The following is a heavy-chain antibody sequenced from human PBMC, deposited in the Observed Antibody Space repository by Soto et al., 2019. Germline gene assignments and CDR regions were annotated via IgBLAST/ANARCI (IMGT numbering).Heavy chain of an antibody. Sequence: ETLSLTCTISGASISSLCWSWVRQPPGKGLEWIGYIHYSGSTNYNPSLKSRVTILVDTSKNQFSLRLSSVTAADTAVYYCARGGWSMDVWGQGTTVTVSS. V-gene: IGHV4-59*11. CDR1: GASISSLC. D-gene: IGHD2-15*01. CDR3: ARGGWSMDV. J-gene: IGHJ6*02. CDR2: IHYSGST.